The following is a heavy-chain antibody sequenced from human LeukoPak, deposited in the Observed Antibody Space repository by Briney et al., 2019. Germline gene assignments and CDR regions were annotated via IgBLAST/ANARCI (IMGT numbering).Heavy chain of an antibody. CDR2: ISGSGSTL. CDR3: AELGITMIGGV. D-gene: IGHD3-10*02. V-gene: IGHV3-48*03. Sequence: PGGPLRFSCAAPGFTFSSYEMNWARQAPGKGLQRVSHISGSGSTLYYADSVKGRFTISRDNAKNSLYLQTNSLRAEDTAVYYCAELGITMIGGVWGKGTTVTISS. J-gene: IGHJ6*04. CDR1: GFTFSSYE.